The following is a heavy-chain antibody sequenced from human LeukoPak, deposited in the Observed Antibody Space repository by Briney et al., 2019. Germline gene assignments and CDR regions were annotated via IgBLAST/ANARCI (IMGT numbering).Heavy chain of an antibody. Sequence: PSETLSLTCTASGFTISTYYWSWIRQPPGKGLEWIGYISYNGSTNYNPYLKSRVTISVDSSKNQFSLKLRSVTAADTAVYYGASGAYSYDYMDVWGKGTTVTISS. D-gene: IGHD4-11*01. CDR3: ASGAYSYDYMDV. J-gene: IGHJ6*03. CDR1: GFTISTYY. CDR2: ISYNGST. V-gene: IGHV4-59*01.